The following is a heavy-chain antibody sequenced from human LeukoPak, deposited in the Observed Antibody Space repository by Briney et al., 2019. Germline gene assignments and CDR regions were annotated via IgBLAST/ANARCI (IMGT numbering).Heavy chain of an antibody. CDR2: IYTSGST. J-gene: IGHJ4*02. V-gene: IGHV4-4*07. CDR3: AREPLSKNYYDHLDDDY. D-gene: IGHD3-22*01. Sequence: SETLSLTCTVSGGSISSYYWSWIRQPAGKGLKWIGRIYTSGSTNYNPSLKSRVTMSVDTSKNQFSLKLSSVTAADTAVYYCAREPLSKNYYDHLDDDYWGQGTLVTVSS. CDR1: GGSISSYY.